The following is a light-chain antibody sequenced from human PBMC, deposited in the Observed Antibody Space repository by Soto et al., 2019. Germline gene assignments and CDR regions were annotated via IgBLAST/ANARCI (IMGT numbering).Light chain of an antibody. CDR1: QSVNTY. Sequence: EIVLTQSPATLSLSPGERATLSCRASQSVNTYLAWYQQKPGQPPRLLIYDASNRATGIPARFSGSGSETDFTLTISSLEPEDFAVYYCQQRNIWPPITFGQGTRLEIK. J-gene: IGKJ5*01. V-gene: IGKV3-11*01. CDR3: QQRNIWPPIT. CDR2: DAS.